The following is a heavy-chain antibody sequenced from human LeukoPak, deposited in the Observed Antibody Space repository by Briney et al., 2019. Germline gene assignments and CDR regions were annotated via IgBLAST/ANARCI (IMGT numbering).Heavy chain of an antibody. CDR2: INQDGSQK. CDR3: ARAAYIGANSWPGY. V-gene: IGHV3-7*03. D-gene: IGHD2-15*01. Sequence: PGGSLRLSCAASGFTFNSYWMTWVRQAPGKGLEWVASINQDGSQKYYVESLKGRFTISRDNAKNSHYLQMNSLRAEDTAVYYCARAAYIGANSWPGYWGQGTLVTVSS. J-gene: IGHJ4*02. CDR1: GFTFNSYW.